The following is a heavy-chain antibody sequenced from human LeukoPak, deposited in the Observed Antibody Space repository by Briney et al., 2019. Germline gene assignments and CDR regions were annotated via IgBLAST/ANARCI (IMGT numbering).Heavy chain of an antibody. V-gene: IGHV3-30*02. CDR3: AGKPYNVGTYYNNWFDP. D-gene: IGHD3-10*01. CDR1: GLTFSSYG. CDR2: ISNHGSNR. J-gene: IGHJ5*02. Sequence: GGPLRLSCAASGLTFSSYGFHWVRQSPGKGLEWVAVISNHGSNRYYADSVKGRFTISRDNSENTVFLQMNSLRPEDTALYYCAGKPYNVGTYYNNWFDPWGLGTLVTVSS.